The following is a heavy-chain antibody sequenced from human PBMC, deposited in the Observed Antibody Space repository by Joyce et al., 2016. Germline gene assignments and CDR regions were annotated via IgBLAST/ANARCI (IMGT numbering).Heavy chain of an antibody. CDR2: VSPYNGNR. V-gene: IGHV1-18*01. Sequence: RLVQSGAEVKKPGASVKVSCKASGYTFTNYGISWVRQAPGQGLEWMGWVSPYNGNRNYAQKVQGRVTMTTDTSTSTAYMELRSLRSDDTAVYYCAKDLAISVTAFDYWGQGTLVTVSS. J-gene: IGHJ4*02. CDR1: GYTFTNYG. D-gene: IGHD2-21*02. CDR3: AKDLAISVTAFDY.